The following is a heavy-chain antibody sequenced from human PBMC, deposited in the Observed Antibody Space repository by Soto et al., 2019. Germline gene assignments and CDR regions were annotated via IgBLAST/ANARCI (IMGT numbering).Heavy chain of an antibody. Sequence: QVQLQESGPGLVKPSQTLSLTCTVSGGSISSGDYYWSWIRQPPGKGLEWIGYIYYSGSTYYNPSLNSRLTIPVDPSTHQFSLKLSSVTAADTAVYYCARAPNLRPTRFDPWGQGTLVTVSS. J-gene: IGHJ5*02. D-gene: IGHD4-17*01. CDR3: ARAPNLRPTRFDP. V-gene: IGHV4-30-4*01. CDR2: IYYSGST. CDR1: GGSISSGDYY.